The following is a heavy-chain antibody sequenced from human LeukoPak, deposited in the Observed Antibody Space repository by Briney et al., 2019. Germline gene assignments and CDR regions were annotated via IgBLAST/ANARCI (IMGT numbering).Heavy chain of an antibody. D-gene: IGHD3-22*01. CDR2: IYYSGST. V-gene: IGHV4-59*01. Sequence: SKTLSLTCTVSGGSISSYYWSWIRQPPGKGLEWIGYIYYSGSTNYIPSLKSRVTISVDTSKNQFSLKLSSVTAADTAVYYCAAYDSSGYYYYWGQGTLVTVSS. J-gene: IGHJ4*02. CDR3: AAYDSSGYYYY. CDR1: GGSISSYY.